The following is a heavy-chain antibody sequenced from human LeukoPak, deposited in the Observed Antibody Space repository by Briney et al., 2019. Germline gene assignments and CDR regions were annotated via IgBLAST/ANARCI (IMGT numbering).Heavy chain of an antibody. CDR2: IYYSGST. J-gene: IGHJ5*02. CDR3: ARHPGYCSSTSCQNWFDP. Sequence: SETLSLTCTVSGGSISSYYWSWIRQPPGKGLEWIGYIYYSGSTNYNPSLKSRVTISVDTSKNQFSLKLSSVTAADTAVYYCARHPGYCSSTSCQNWFDPWGQGTLVTVSS. D-gene: IGHD2-2*01. V-gene: IGHV4-59*08. CDR1: GGSISSYY.